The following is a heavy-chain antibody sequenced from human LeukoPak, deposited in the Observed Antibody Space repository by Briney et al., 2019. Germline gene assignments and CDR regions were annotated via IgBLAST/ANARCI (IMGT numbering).Heavy chain of an antibody. Sequence: ASVKVSCKASGYTFTGYYMHWVRQAPGQGLEWMGWINPNSGGTNYAQKFQGRVTMTRDTSISTAYMELSRLRSEDTAVYYCARVGIQLWSWYYFDYWGQGTLVTVSS. CDR3: ARVGIQLWSWYYFDY. V-gene: IGHV1-2*02. J-gene: IGHJ4*02. CDR2: INPNSGGT. D-gene: IGHD5-18*01. CDR1: GYTFTGYY.